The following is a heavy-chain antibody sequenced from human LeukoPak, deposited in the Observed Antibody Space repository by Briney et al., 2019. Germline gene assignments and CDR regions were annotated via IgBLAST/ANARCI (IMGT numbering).Heavy chain of an antibody. CDR3: ARDLRSYGFREDDAFDI. Sequence: GGSLRLSYAASGFTFSSYSMNWVRQAPGKGLEWVSSISSSSSYIYYADSVKGRFTISRDNAKNSLYLQMNSLRAEDTAVYYCARDLRSYGFREDDAFDIWGQGTMVTVSS. V-gene: IGHV3-21*01. CDR2: ISSSSSYI. CDR1: GFTFSSYS. D-gene: IGHD5-18*01. J-gene: IGHJ3*02.